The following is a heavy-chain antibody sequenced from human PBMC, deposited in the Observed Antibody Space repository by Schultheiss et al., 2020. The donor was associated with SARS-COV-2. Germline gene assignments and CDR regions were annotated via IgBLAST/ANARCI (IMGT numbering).Heavy chain of an antibody. CDR1: GFTFSSYA. CDR3: ASLAPEGDYEGEDYYYYYGMDV. Sequence: GGSLRLSCAASGFTFSSYAMHWVRQAPGKGLEWVAVISYDGSNKYYADSVKGRFTISRDNSKNTLYLQMNSLRAEDTAVYYCASLAPEGDYEGEDYYYYYGMDVWGQGTTVTVS. V-gene: IGHV3-30*04. CDR2: ISYDGSNK. D-gene: IGHD3-22*01. J-gene: IGHJ6*02.